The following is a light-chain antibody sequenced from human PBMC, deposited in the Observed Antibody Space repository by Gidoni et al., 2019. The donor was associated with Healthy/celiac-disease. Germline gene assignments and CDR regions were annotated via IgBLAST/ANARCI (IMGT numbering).Light chain of an antibody. CDR2: GAS. CDR1: QSVSSGD. CDR3: QQYGSSPPWT. V-gene: IGKV3-20*01. Sequence: EIVLTQSPGTLSLSPGERATLSCRASQSVSSGDLAWYQQKPGQAPRLLMFGASSRATGTPDRFSGSGSGTDFTLTISRLEPEDFAVYYCQQYGSSPPWTFGQGTKVEIK. J-gene: IGKJ1*01.